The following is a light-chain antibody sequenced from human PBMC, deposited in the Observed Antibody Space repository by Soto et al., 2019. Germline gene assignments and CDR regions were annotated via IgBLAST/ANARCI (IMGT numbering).Light chain of an antibody. CDR1: QSVSSSY. Sequence: DIVLTQSPGTLSLSPGERATLSCRASQSVSSSYFAWYQQKPGQAPRLLIYAPSRRASGIPDRFSGSGSGTDFTLTINRLEPEDFAVYYCQPYGALPYTFGQGTKLEIK. V-gene: IGKV3-20*01. CDR2: APS. CDR3: QPYGALPYT. J-gene: IGKJ2*01.